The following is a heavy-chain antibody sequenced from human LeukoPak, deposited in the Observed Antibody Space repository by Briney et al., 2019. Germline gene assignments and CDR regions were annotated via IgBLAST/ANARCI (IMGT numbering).Heavy chain of an antibody. V-gene: IGHV1-69*13. CDR1: GGTFSSYA. J-gene: IGHJ6*02. Sequence: ASVKVSCKASGGTFSSYAISWARQAPGQGLEWMGGIIPIFGTANYAQKFQGRVTITADESTSTAYMELSSLRSEDTAVYYCATYYDFWSGLRGYYYYGMDVWGQGTTVTVSS. CDR2: IIPIFGTA. D-gene: IGHD3-3*01. CDR3: ATYYDFWSGLRGYYYYGMDV.